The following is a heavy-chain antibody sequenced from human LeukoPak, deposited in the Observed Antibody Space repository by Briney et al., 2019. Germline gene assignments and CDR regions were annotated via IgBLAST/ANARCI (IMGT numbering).Heavy chain of an antibody. Sequence: GGSLRLSCAASGFSVSSNYMSWVRQAPGKGLEWVSVIYSGGSTYYADSVKGRFTIFRDNSKNTLYLQMNSLRAEDTAVYYCARGNWNDDERLAYWGQGTLVTVSS. D-gene: IGHD1-1*01. J-gene: IGHJ4*02. CDR1: GFSVSSNY. V-gene: IGHV3-53*01. CDR2: IYSGGST. CDR3: ARGNWNDDERLAY.